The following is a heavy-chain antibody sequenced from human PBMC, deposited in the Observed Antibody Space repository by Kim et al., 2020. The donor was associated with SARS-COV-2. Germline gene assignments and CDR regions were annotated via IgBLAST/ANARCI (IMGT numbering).Heavy chain of an antibody. CDR1: GGSFSGYY. CDR2: INHSGST. Sequence: SETLSLTCAVYGGSFSGYYWSWIRQPPGKGLEWIGEINHSGSTNYNPSLKSRVTISVDTSKNQFSLKLSSVTAADTAVYYCARVGTYYDFWSGYPGGWFDPWGQGTLVTVSS. V-gene: IGHV4-34*01. J-gene: IGHJ5*02. D-gene: IGHD3-3*01. CDR3: ARVGTYYDFWSGYPGGWFDP.